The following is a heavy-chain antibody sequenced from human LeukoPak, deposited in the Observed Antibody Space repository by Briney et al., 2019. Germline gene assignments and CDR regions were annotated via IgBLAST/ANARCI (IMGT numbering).Heavy chain of an antibody. CDR2: ISGDGGST. CDR3: AKEDYDILTGYPRGADY. J-gene: IGHJ4*02. V-gene: IGHV3-43*02. D-gene: IGHD3-9*01. Sequence: PGGSLRLSCAASGFTFDDYAMHWVRQAPGKGLEWVSLISGDGGSTYYADSVKGRFTISRDNSKNSLYLQMNSLRTEDTALYYCAKEDYDILTGYPRGADYWGQGTLVTVSS. CDR1: GFTFDDYA.